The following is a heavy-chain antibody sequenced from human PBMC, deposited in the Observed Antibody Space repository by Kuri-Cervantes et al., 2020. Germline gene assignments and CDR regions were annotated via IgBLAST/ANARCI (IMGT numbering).Heavy chain of an antibody. Sequence: SETLSLTCAVYGGSFSGYYWNWIRQPPGKGLEWIGEINHSGSTNYNPSLKSRVTISVDTSKNQFSLKLSSVTAADTAVYYCARGLGIGRPIYYFDYWGQGTLVAVSS. CDR1: GGSFSGYY. V-gene: IGHV4-34*01. CDR3: ARGLGIGRPIYYFDY. CDR2: INHSGST. D-gene: IGHD7-27*01. J-gene: IGHJ4*02.